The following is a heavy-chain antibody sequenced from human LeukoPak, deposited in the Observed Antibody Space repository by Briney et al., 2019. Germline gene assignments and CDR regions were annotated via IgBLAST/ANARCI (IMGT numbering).Heavy chain of an antibody. CDR3: ASSRSYYESSGWSYGMDV. CDR2: INHSGTT. Sequence: PSETLSLTCGVYGGSFSGYYWSWLRQSPGMGLDWIAEINHSGTTNYNPSFKSRVTISLDTSKNQFSLKLTSVTAADTAVYYCASSRSYYESSGWSYGMDVWGQGTTVTVSS. J-gene: IGHJ6*02. CDR1: GGSFSGYY. V-gene: IGHV4-34*01. D-gene: IGHD3-22*01.